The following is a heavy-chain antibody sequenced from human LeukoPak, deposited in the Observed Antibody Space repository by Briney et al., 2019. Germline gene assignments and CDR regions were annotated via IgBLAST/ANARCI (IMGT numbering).Heavy chain of an antibody. V-gene: IGHV3-23*01. CDR2: ISGSGGNT. J-gene: IGHJ4*02. CDR1: GFTFSSYW. Sequence: GGSLRLSCAASGFTFSSYWMSWVRQAPGKGLEWVSAISGSGGNTYYADSVKGRFTISRDNSKNTLYLQMNSLRAEDTAVYYCAKDYYYDSSGLNYFDYWGQGTLVTVSS. CDR3: AKDYYYDSSGLNYFDY. D-gene: IGHD3-22*01.